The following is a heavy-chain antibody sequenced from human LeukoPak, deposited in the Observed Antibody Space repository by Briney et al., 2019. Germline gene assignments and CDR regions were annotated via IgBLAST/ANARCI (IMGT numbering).Heavy chain of an antibody. CDR2: IYHSGST. J-gene: IGHJ4*02. CDR1: GGSISSGGYS. D-gene: IGHD1-26*01. CDR3: ARVGFDSGSYYDLY. Sequence: SETLSLTCAVSGGSISSGGYSWSWIRQPPGKGLEWIGYIYHSGSTYYNPSLKSRVTISLDRSKNQFSLKLSSVTAADTAVYYCARVGFDSGSYYDLYWGQGTLVTVSS. V-gene: IGHV4-30-2*01.